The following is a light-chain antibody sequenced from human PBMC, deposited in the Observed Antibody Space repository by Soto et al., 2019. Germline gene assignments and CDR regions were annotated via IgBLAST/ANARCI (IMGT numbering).Light chain of an antibody. CDR3: QVWDSSTDHVV. J-gene: IGLJ2*01. CDR2: DDD. CDR1: NIGVKG. V-gene: IGLV3-21*02. Sequence: SYELTQPPSVSVAPGQTARITCGGHNIGVKGVHWYRQRPGQAPVLVVYDDDDRPSGIPERFSGSNSGNTATLTISRVEAGDEADYYCQVWDSSTDHVVFGGGTKLTVL.